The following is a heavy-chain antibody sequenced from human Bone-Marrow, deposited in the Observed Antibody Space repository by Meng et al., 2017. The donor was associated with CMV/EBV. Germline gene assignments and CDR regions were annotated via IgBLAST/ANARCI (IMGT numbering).Heavy chain of an antibody. CDR3: ARDSPDVEMAT. J-gene: IGHJ5*02. V-gene: IGHV1-69*10. CDR1: GGTFSSYA. CDR2: IIPILGIA. D-gene: IGHD5-24*01. Sequence: SVKVSCKASGGTFSSYAISWVRQAPGQGLEWMGGIIPILGIANYAQKFQGRVTITTDESTSTAYMELSSLRAEDTAVYYCARDSPDVEMATWGQGTLVTVSS.